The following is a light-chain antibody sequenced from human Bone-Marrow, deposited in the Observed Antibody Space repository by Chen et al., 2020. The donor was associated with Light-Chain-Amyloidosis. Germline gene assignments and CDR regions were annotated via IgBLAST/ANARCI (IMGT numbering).Light chain of an antibody. CDR2: DAS. V-gene: IGLV3-21*02. CDR3: QVWDRSSDRPV. CDR1: NIGSTS. Sequence: SYLLTQPSSVSASPGPTDTIACGGYNIGSTSVHWSQQTPGQAPLLVVYDASDRTSGIPERLSGSNSGNTATLPISRVEAGDEADYYCQVWDRSSDRPVFGGGTKLTVL. J-gene: IGLJ3*02.